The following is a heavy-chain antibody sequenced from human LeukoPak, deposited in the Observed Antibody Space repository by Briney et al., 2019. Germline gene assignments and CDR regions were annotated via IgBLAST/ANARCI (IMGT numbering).Heavy chain of an antibody. Sequence: ASVKVSCKASGYTFTIYYMHWVRQAPGQGLDWMGIINPSGGSTIYAQKFQGRVTMTRDTSTSTVYMELSSLRSEDTAVYYCARDQDSSGYFVTWGQGTLVIVSS. CDR2: INPSGGST. D-gene: IGHD3-22*01. CDR1: GYTFTIYY. CDR3: ARDQDSSGYFVT. V-gene: IGHV1-46*01. J-gene: IGHJ4*02.